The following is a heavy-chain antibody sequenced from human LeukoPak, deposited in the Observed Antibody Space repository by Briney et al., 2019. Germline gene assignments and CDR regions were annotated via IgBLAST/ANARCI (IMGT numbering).Heavy chain of an antibody. CDR3: ARHGIVDTSRKYYFDY. CDR1: GDSIFSTTYY. CDR2: IYYSGST. V-gene: IGHV4-61*05. Sequence: PSETLSLTCTVSGDSIFSTTYYWSWIRQPPGKGLEWIGYIYYSGSTSYNPSLKSRVTISVDTSKNQFSLELSSVTAADTAVYYCARHGIVDTSRKYYFDYWGQGTLVTVSS. D-gene: IGHD5-18*01. J-gene: IGHJ4*02.